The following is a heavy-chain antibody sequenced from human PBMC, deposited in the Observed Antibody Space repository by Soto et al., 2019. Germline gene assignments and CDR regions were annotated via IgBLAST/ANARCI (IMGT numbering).Heavy chain of an antibody. CDR2: ISAYNGNT. CDR1: GYTFTSYG. D-gene: IGHD3-3*01. CDR3: ARKGGRELLLSYYYMDV. Sequence: VQLVQSGAEVKKPGASVKVSCKASGYTFTSYGISWVRQAPGQGLEWLGWISAYNGNTNYAQKLHGRVTMTTDTSRSTAYMERRSLRSADTDVYYCARKGGRELLLSYYYMDVWGKGTTVTVSS. J-gene: IGHJ6*03. V-gene: IGHV1-18*01.